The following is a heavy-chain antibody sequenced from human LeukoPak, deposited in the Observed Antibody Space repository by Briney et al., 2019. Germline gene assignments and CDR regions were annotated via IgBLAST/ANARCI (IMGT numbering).Heavy chain of an antibody. Sequence: SQTLSLTCTVSGGSISSGDYYWSWIRQPPGKGLEWIGYIYYSGSTYYNPSLKSRVTISVDTSKNQFSLKLSSVTAADTAVYYCARVPAAHGGYYFDYRGQGTLVTVSS. CDR3: ARVPAAHGGYYFDY. V-gene: IGHV4-30-4*01. D-gene: IGHD2-2*01. J-gene: IGHJ4*02. CDR1: GGSISSGDYY. CDR2: IYYSGST.